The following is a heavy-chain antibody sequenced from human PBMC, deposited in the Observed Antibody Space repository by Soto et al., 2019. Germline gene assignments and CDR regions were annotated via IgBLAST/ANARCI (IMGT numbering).Heavy chain of an antibody. J-gene: IGHJ6*02. CDR1: GFTFSSYS. V-gene: IGHV3-21*01. Sequence: EVQLVESGGGLVKPGGSLRLSCAASGFTFSSYSMNWVRQAPGKGLEWVSSISSSSSYIYYADSVKGRFTISRDNTKNSLYLKMNSLRAEDTAVYYCAREWASYSGYDSHYYGMDVWGQGTTVTVSS. D-gene: IGHD5-12*01. CDR3: AREWASYSGYDSHYYGMDV. CDR2: ISSSSSYI.